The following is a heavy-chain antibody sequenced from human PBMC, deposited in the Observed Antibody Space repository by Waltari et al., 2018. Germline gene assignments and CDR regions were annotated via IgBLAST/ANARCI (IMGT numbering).Heavy chain of an antibody. J-gene: IGHJ4*02. Sequence: QVQLQESGPGLVKPSETLSPPCTVSGGSSSGSYWGWNRQPAGKGLEWIVRIYTSGGTNYNPSLKSRITMSVDTSKNQFSLELNSVTAADTAVYFCARGRGTYFDYWGQGILVTVSS. CDR2: IYTSGGT. CDR3: ARGRGTYFDY. CDR1: GGSSSGSY. D-gene: IGHD3-16*01. V-gene: IGHV4-4*07.